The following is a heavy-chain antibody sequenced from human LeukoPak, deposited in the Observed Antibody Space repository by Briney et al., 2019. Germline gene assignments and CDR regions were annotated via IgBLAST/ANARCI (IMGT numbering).Heavy chain of an antibody. CDR3: ARMSTYYDILTGYWVGYYFDY. CDR1: GFSLSTSGMR. D-gene: IGHD3-9*01. V-gene: IGHV2-70*04. CDR2: IDWYDDK. J-gene: IGHJ4*02. Sequence: SGPTRVNPTQTLALTCTFSGFSLSTSGMRVSWIRQPPGKALEWLARIDWYDDKFYRTALKTRLTSSKDTSKNQVVLTMTNMGPVDTATYYCARMSTYYDILTGYWVGYYFDYWGQGTLVTVSS.